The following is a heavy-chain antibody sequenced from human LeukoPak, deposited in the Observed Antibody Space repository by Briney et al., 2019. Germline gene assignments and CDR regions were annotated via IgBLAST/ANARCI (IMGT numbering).Heavy chain of an antibody. D-gene: IGHD3-9*01. J-gene: IGHJ6*02. CDR2: ITNGGSTI. CDR3: ARSIGLTGGGVDV. CDR1: GFTFSVYN. V-gene: IGHV3-11*01. Sequence: PGGSLTLSCAASGFTFSVYNMNWARQATGKGLEWVSYITNGGSTIHHADSVKGRFTISRDNAEKTLYLQMNSLRAEDTAVYYCARSIGLTGGGVDVWGQGTTVTVSS.